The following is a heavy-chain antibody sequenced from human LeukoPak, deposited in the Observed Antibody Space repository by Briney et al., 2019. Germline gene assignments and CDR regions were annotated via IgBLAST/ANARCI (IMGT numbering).Heavy chain of an antibody. D-gene: IGHD3-9*01. V-gene: IGHV3-48*03. J-gene: IGHJ5*02. CDR3: ARWYYDILTGYYWFDP. Sequence: PGGSLRLSCAASGFTFSSYEMNWVRQAPGKGLEWVSYTSSSGSTIYYADSVKGRFTISRDNAKNSLYLQMNSLRAEDTAVYYCARWYYDILTGYYWFDPWGQGTLVTVSS. CDR2: TSSSGSTI. CDR1: GFTFSSYE.